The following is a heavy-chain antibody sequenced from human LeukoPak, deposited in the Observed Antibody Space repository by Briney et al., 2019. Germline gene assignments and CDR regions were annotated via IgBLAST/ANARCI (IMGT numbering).Heavy chain of an antibody. Sequence: GGSLRLSCAASGFTVSTNYMSWVRQAPGKGLEWVSVIYSRGSAYYADSVKGRFTISRDNSKNTLYLQMNSLRDEDTALYYCARGGPEDAFDIWGQGTMVIVSS. CDR1: GFTVSTNY. V-gene: IGHV3-66*01. J-gene: IGHJ3*02. CDR2: IYSRGSA. CDR3: ARGGPEDAFDI. D-gene: IGHD1-14*01.